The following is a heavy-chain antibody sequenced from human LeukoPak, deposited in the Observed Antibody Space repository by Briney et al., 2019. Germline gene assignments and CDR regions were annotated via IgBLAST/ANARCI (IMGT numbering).Heavy chain of an antibody. CDR1: GYSFTNYW. Sequence: GESLKISCKGSGYSFTNYWIGWVRQMPGKGLEWMGIIYPGVSDTRYSPSFQGQVTISVDKSISTAYLQWNSLKASDTAMYYCARQGVYSSGWYPSDYWGQGTLVTVSS. CDR2: IYPGVSDT. J-gene: IGHJ4*02. V-gene: IGHV5-51*01. CDR3: ARQGVYSSGWYPSDY. D-gene: IGHD6-19*01.